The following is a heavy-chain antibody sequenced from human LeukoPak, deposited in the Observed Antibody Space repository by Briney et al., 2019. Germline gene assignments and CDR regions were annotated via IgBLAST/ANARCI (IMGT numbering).Heavy chain of an antibody. J-gene: IGHJ4*02. D-gene: IGHD3-3*02. Sequence: GGSLRLSSAVSRFIFTDAWIKWVSQAPGKGREWVGLIKRKTDGATTEYAAPVKGRFTISREDSENTLYLQMNSLKTQDTTGYNCIADLSTPLAQFDFWGQGTLVTVSS. CDR3: IADLSTPLAQFDF. CDR1: RFIFTDAW. V-gene: IGHV3-15*01. CDR2: IKRKTDGATT.